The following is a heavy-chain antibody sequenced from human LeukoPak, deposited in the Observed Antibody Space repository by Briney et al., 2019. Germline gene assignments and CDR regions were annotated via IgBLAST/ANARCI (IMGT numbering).Heavy chain of an antibody. CDR3: AKDGAGVPAGRYYFDY. Sequence: PGGSLRLSCAASGFTFSSYGMHWVRQAPGKGLEWVAVISYDGSNKDYADSVKGRFTISRDNSKNTLYLQMNSLRAEDTAVYYCAKDGAGVPAGRYYFDYWGQGTLVIVSS. J-gene: IGHJ4*02. V-gene: IGHV3-30*18. CDR2: ISYDGSNK. D-gene: IGHD2-2*01. CDR1: GFTFSSYG.